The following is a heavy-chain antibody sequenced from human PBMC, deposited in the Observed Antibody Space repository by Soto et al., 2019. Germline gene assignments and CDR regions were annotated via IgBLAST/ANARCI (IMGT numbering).Heavy chain of an antibody. V-gene: IGHV3-30*18. D-gene: IGHD5-12*01. CDR3: AKDGEVGHGYNLPGY. CDR2: ISYHGSDK. Sequence: QVQLVESGGGVVQPGRSLRLSCAASGFNFSSSGMHWVRQAPGKGLEWVALISYHGSDKYYADSVKGRFSISRDNSNNTLYLRMNSLRAEDTAVYYCAKDGEVGHGYNLPGYWGQGTLVTVSS. CDR1: GFNFSSSG. J-gene: IGHJ4*02.